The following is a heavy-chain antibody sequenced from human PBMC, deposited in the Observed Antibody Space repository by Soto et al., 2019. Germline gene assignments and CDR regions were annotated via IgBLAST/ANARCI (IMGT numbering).Heavy chain of an antibody. CDR3: ARRRSGSPPAFDI. J-gene: IGHJ3*02. Sequence: SETLSLTCTVSGGSISSYYWSWIRQPPGKGLEWIGYIYYSGSTNYNPSHKSRVTISVDTSKNQFSLKLSSVTAADTAVYYCARRRSGSPPAFDIWGQGTMVTVSS. D-gene: IGHD3-10*01. CDR2: IYYSGST. CDR1: GGSISSYY. V-gene: IGHV4-59*08.